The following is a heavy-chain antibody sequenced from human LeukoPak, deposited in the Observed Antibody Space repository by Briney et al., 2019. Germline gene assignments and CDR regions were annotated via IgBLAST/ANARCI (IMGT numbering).Heavy chain of an antibody. CDR1: GYTFTSYG. V-gene: IGHV1-2*02. J-gene: IGHJ4*02. CDR3: ASIGMGATHPY. D-gene: IGHD1-26*01. CDR2: INPNSGGT. Sequence: ASVKVSCKASGYTFTSYGISWVRQAPGQGLEWMGWINPNSGGTNYAQKFQGRVTMTRDTSISTAYMELSRLRSDDTAVYYCASIGMGATHPYWGQGTLVTVSS.